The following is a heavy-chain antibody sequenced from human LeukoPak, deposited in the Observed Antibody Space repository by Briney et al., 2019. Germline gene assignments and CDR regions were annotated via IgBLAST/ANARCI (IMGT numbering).Heavy chain of an antibody. J-gene: IGHJ6*03. D-gene: IGHD3-3*01. CDR3: ARDGHGNFWRARRTYYMDV. CDR2: ISSSGSYI. Sequence: ETLSLTCSVTGYPISSGFYWGWIGQPPGKGLEWVSSISSSGSYIYYADSVKGRFTISRDNAKNSLFLQMDSLRAEDTAVYFCARDGHGNFWRARRTYYMDVWGKGTTVTVSS. V-gene: IGHV3-21*01. CDR1: GYPISSGFY.